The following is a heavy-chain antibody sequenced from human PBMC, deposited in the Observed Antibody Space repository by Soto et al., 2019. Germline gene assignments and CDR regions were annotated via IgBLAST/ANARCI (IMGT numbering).Heavy chain of an antibody. CDR3: TRGYGEYVRDY. Sequence: EVQLVESGGGLVQPGGSLKLSCAVSGFTFSGSAMHWVRQASGKGLEWVGRIRSKSNSYATAYAASVKGRFTISRDDSKNTAYLQMNRLQTEDTAVYYCTRGYGEYVRDYWGQGTLVTVSS. J-gene: IGHJ4*02. D-gene: IGHD4-17*01. CDR1: GFTFSGSA. CDR2: IRSKSNSYAT. V-gene: IGHV3-73*01.